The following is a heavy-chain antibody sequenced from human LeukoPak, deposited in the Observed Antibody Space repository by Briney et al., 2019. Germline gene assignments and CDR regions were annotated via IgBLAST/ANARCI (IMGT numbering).Heavy chain of an antibody. J-gene: IGHJ4*02. CDR1: GFTFSSCA. Sequence: GGSLRLSCAASGFTFSSCAMSWVRQAPGKGLEWVSAISGSGGSTYYADSVKGRFTISRDNSKNTLYLQMNSLRAEDTAVYYCARDKMWFGELSHGGFDYWGQGTLVTVSS. CDR3: ARDKMWFGELSHGGFDY. D-gene: IGHD3-10*01. V-gene: IGHV3-23*01. CDR2: ISGSGGST.